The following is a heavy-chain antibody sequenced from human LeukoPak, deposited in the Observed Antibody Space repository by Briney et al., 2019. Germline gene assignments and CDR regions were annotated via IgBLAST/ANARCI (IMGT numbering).Heavy chain of an antibody. CDR2: IYHSGST. V-gene: IGHV4-30-2*01. CDR3: APYCSGGSCSPGWFDP. J-gene: IGHJ5*02. Sequence: SETLSLTCAVSGGSISSGGYSWSWIRQPPGKGLEWIGYIYHSGSTYYNPSLKSRVTISVDRSKNQFSLKLSSVTAADTAVYYCAPYCSGGSCSPGWFDPWGQGTLVTVSS. D-gene: IGHD2-15*01. CDR1: GGSISSGGYS.